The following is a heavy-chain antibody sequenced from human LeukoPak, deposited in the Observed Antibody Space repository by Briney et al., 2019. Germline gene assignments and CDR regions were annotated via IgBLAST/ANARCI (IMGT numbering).Heavy chain of an antibody. D-gene: IGHD1-14*01. CDR2: INGKRSEI. CDR1: AFFFGDYA. J-gene: IGHJ6*03. V-gene: IGHV3-7*03. Sequence: PGGSLRLSCAASAFFFGDYAMRWVRQAPGKGLEWVAGINGKRSEINYGDSVKGRFTISRDNAKKSLYLQMNRLRAEDTALYFCVKDRKVDYYSMDVWGKGTPVTVS. CDR3: VKDRKVDYYSMDV.